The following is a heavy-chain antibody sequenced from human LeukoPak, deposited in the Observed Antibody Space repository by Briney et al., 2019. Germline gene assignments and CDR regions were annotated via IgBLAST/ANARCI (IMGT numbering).Heavy chain of an antibody. J-gene: IGHJ5*02. CDR3: ARGSIDKNIAVAGFSWFDP. Sequence: ASVKVSCKASGYTFTGYYMHWVRQAPGQGLEWMGWINPNSGGTNYAQKFQGRVTMTRDTSISTAYMELSRLRSDDTAVYYCARGSIDKNIAVAGFSWFDPWGQGTLVTVSS. V-gene: IGHV1-2*02. CDR2: INPNSGGT. CDR1: GYTFTGYY. D-gene: IGHD6-19*01.